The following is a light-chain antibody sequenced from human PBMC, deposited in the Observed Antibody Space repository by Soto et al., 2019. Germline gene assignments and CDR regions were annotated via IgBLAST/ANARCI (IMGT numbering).Light chain of an antibody. V-gene: IGLV2-23*01. J-gene: IGLJ1*01. CDR3: CSYAGSTTLDV. CDR1: SSDVGSYNL. Sequence: QSALTQPASVSGSPGQSITISCTGTSSDVGSYNLVSWYQQHPGTAPKLMIYEAFKRPSGVSNRFSGSKSGDTASLTISGLQAEDEEDYYCCSYAGSTTLDVFGTGTQLTVL. CDR2: EAF.